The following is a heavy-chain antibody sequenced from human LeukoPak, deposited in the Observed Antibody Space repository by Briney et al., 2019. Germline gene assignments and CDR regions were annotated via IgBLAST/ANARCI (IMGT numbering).Heavy chain of an antibody. Sequence: SETLSLTCTVSGGSISSSSYYWGWIRQPPGKGLQWIGNIYYSGSTFYNPSLKSRLTISVDTSKNQFSLKLSSVTAADTAVYYCARQSGSYWYWGQGTLVTVSS. V-gene: IGHV4-39*01. D-gene: IGHD1-26*01. J-gene: IGHJ4*02. CDR2: IYYSGST. CDR1: GGSISSSSYY. CDR3: ARQSGSYWY.